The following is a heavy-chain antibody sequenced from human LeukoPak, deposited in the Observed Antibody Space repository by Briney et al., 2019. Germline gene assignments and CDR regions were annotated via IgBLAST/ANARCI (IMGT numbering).Heavy chain of an antibody. CDR2: ISDGGGST. D-gene: IGHD4-17*01. Sequence: GGSLRLSCAASGFTFSSSVMSWVRQAPGKGLEWVSVISDGGGSTNYADSVKGRFTVSRDNSKNTLYLQMNSLRAEDTAVYYCAKDYGDYVIFFDYWGQGTLVTVSS. CDR1: GFTFSSSV. V-gene: IGHV3-23*01. CDR3: AKDYGDYVIFFDY. J-gene: IGHJ4*02.